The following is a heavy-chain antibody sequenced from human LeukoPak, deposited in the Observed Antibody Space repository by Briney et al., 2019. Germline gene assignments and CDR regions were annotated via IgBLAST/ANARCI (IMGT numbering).Heavy chain of an antibody. Sequence: SVKVSCKASGGTFSSYAISWVRQAPGQGLEWMGGIIPIFGTANYAQKFQGRVTITAEESTSTAYMELSSLRSEDTAVYYCASGTIFGVVARSYYFDYWGQGTLVTVSS. D-gene: IGHD3-3*01. V-gene: IGHV1-69*13. CDR3: ASGTIFGVVARSYYFDY. J-gene: IGHJ4*02. CDR2: IIPIFGTA. CDR1: GGTFSSYA.